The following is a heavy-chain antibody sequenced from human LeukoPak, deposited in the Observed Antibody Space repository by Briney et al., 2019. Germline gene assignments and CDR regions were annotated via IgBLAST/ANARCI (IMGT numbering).Heavy chain of an antibody. CDR2: IWYDGSNK. CDR1: GFTFSSYG. J-gene: IGHJ4*02. Sequence: GGSLRLSCAASGFTFSSYGMHWVRQAPGKGLEWVAVIWYDGSNKYYADSVKGRFTISRDNYKNTLYLQVNRLRDEDTAVYYCARERCYNSRGYYPGLDYWGQRTLVTVSS. D-gene: IGHD3-22*01. CDR3: ARERCYNSRGYYPGLDY. V-gene: IGHV3-33*01.